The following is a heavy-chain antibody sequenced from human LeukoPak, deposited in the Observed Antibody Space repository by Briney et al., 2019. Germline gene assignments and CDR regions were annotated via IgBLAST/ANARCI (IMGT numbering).Heavy chain of an antibody. J-gene: IGHJ4*02. Sequence: GGSLRLSCAASGFTVSSNYMSWVRQAPGKGLEWVSVIYSGGSTYYADSVKGRFTISRDNSKNTLYLQMNSLRAEDTAVYYCARGTEGYDYVWGSHRYLDYWGQGTLVTVSS. D-gene: IGHD3-16*02. V-gene: IGHV3-53*01. CDR2: IYSGGST. CDR3: ARGTEGYDYVWGSHRYLDY. CDR1: GFTVSSNY.